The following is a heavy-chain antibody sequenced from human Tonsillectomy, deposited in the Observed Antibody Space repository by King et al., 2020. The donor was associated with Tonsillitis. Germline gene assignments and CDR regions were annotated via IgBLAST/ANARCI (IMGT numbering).Heavy chain of an antibody. CDR3: ARLPGQRSYWFDP. CDR2: IYPSDSDT. Sequence: QLVQSGAEVKKPGESLKISCKASGYSFTNYCIGWVRQMPGKGLEWMGIIYPSDSDTRYSPSFQGQVTISADKSISTAYLQWSSLKASDTAMFYCARLPGQRSYWFDPWGQGTLVTVSS. CDR1: GYSFTNYC. J-gene: IGHJ5*02. V-gene: IGHV5-51*01. D-gene: IGHD3-10*01.